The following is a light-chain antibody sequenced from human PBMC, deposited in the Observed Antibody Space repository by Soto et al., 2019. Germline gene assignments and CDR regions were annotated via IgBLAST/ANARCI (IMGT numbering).Light chain of an antibody. CDR2: DDN. CDR1: DSNIGNHY. V-gene: IGLV1-51*01. CDR3: GTWDSSLTAVV. J-gene: IGLJ2*01. Sequence: QSVLTQPPSVSAAAGQKVTISCSGSDSNIGNHYVSWYRQLPGTAPKLLIYDDNQRPSGIPDRFSGSKSGTSATLGITGLQTGDEADYYCGTWDSSLTAVVFGGGTKLTVL.